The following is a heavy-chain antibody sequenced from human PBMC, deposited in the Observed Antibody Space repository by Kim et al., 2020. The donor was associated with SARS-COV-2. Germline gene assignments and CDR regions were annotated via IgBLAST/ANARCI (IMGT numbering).Heavy chain of an antibody. Sequence: GSTYYADSVKGRFTISRDNSKNTLYLQTNSLGAEDTAVYYCAKDVAGATPWGQGTLVTVSS. V-gene: IGHV3-23*01. CDR3: AKDVAGATP. J-gene: IGHJ5*02. D-gene: IGHD1-26*01. CDR2: GST.